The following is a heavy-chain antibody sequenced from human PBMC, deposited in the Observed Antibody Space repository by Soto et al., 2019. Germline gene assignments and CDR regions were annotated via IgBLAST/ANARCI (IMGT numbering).Heavy chain of an antibody. CDR1: GGTFSSYA. Sequence: QVQLVQSGAEVKKPGSSVKVSCKASGGTFSSYAISWVRQAPGQGLEWMGGIIPIFGTANYAQKFQGRVTITADESTSTAYMELSSLRSEDTVVYYCARDLAGIAAAGTLPDYYYGMDVWGQGTTVTVSS. CDR2: IIPIFGTA. J-gene: IGHJ6*02. CDR3: ARDLAGIAAAGTLPDYYYGMDV. V-gene: IGHV1-69*01. D-gene: IGHD6-13*01.